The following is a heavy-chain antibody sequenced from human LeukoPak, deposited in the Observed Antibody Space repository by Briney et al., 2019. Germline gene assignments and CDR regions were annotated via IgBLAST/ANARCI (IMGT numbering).Heavy chain of an antibody. Sequence: SVKVSCKASGGTFSSYAISWVRQAPGQGLEWMGGITPIFGTANYAQKFQGRVTITADESTSTAYMELSSLRSEDTAVYYCARAGVAAAGTLDYWGQGTLVTVSS. D-gene: IGHD6-13*01. J-gene: IGHJ4*02. CDR1: GGTFSSYA. CDR3: ARAGVAAAGTLDY. V-gene: IGHV1-69*13. CDR2: ITPIFGTA.